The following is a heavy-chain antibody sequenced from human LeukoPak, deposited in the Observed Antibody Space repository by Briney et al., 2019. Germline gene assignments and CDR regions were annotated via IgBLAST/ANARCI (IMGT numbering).Heavy chain of an antibody. CDR2: IYYSGST. Sequence: SETLSLTCTVSGGSISSYYWSWIRQPPGKGLEWIGYIYYSGSTNYNPSLKSRVTISVDTSKNQFSLKLSSVTAADTAVYYCAGDPDEARGFDYWGQGTLVTVSS. CDR3: AGDPDEARGFDY. CDR1: GGSISSYY. J-gene: IGHJ4*02. D-gene: IGHD5-12*01. V-gene: IGHV4-59*01.